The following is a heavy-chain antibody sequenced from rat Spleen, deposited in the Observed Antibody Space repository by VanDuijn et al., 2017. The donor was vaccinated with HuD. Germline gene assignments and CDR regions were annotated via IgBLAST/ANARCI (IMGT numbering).Heavy chain of an antibody. J-gene: IGHJ3*01. Sequence: EVQLVGSGGGLVQPGTSLKLTCTASGFTFSDYGMHWIRQAPTKGLEWVASISPGGGSAYYRESVKGRFTISRDNARGTLYLQMDSLRSEDTATYYCARVGTRVSRFAYWGQGTLVTVSS. CDR2: ISPGGGSA. D-gene: IGHD1-4*01. CDR3: ARVGTRVSRFAY. V-gene: IGHV5-19*01. CDR1: GFTFSDYG.